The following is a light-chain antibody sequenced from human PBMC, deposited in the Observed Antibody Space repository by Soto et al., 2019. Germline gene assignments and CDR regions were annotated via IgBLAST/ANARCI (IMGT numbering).Light chain of an antibody. V-gene: IGLV1-40*01. J-gene: IGLJ1*01. CDR3: QSSDSRLSGSDV. CDR1: SPNIGAGYH. Sequence: QSVLTQPPPVSGAPGQRVTISCTGSSPNIGAGYHVHWYQQLPGAAPKLLIFGDSNRPSGVPDRFSGSKSGTSASLAITGLQADDEADYYCQSSDSRLSGSDVFGTGTKVTVL. CDR2: GDS.